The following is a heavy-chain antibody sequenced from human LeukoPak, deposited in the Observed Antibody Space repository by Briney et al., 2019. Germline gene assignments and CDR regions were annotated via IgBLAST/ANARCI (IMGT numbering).Heavy chain of an antibody. CDR2: ISYDGSNK. Sequence: GGSLRLSCAASGFTFSSYGMHWVRQAPGKGLEWVEVISYDGSNKYYADSVKGRFTISRDNSKNTLYLQMNSLRAEDTAVYYCAKGNVLLTYDSSGSDAFDIWGQGTMVTVSS. CDR3: AKGNVLLTYDSSGSDAFDI. D-gene: IGHD3-22*01. V-gene: IGHV3-30*18. CDR1: GFTFSSYG. J-gene: IGHJ3*02.